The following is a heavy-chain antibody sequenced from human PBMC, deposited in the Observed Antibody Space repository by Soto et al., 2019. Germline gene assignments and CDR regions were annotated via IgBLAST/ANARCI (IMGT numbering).Heavy chain of an antibody. V-gene: IGHV3-48*01. CDR2: ISSSSSTI. D-gene: IGHD3-16*02. J-gene: IGHJ4*02. CDR1: GFTFSSYS. Sequence: PGGSLRLSCAASGFTFSSYSMNWVRQAPGKGLEWVSYISSSSSTIYYADSVKGRFTISRDNAKNSLYLQMNSLRAEDTAVYYCARDGRYRYPAYWGQGTLVTVSS. CDR3: ARDGRYRYPAY.